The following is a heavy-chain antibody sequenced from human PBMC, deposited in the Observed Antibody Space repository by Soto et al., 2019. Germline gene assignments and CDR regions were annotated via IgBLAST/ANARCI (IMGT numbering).Heavy chain of an antibody. Sequence: GGSLRLSCASYGFTFSSYAMSWVRQAQGKGLEWVSAISGSGGSTYYADPVKGRCTISRDNSKNTLYLQMNSLRAEDTAVYYCAKDRHSSSGYPSDYWGQGTLVTVSS. CDR1: GFTFSSYA. CDR3: AKDRHSSSGYPSDY. V-gene: IGHV3-23*01. CDR2: ISGSGGST. D-gene: IGHD6-13*01. J-gene: IGHJ4*02.